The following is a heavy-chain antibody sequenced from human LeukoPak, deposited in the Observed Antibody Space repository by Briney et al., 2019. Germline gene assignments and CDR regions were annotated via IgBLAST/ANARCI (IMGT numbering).Heavy chain of an antibody. CDR3: ARDLLNEGNHLDY. CDR1: GGSVSSGDYY. Sequence: SETLSLTCTVSGGSVSSGDYYWSWISHPPGKGLEWIGYIYYSGSTYYNPSLKSRVTISVDTSKNQFSLKLSSVTAADTAVYYCARDLLNEGNHLDYWGQGTLVTVSS. J-gene: IGHJ4*02. D-gene: IGHD4-23*01. CDR2: IYYSGST. V-gene: IGHV4-30-4*01.